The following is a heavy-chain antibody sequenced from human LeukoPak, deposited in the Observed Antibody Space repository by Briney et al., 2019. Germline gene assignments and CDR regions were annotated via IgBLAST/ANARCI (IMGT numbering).Heavy chain of an antibody. Sequence: GGSLQICCQGSGSTFTSYWIGGGRPLHGKGLEGMGIIYPGDSDTKESPSFQGQVTISADKSITTAYLQWSSLKPSDTAMYYCARRLLGYSYGYDGISWFDRWGQGTLVTVSS. CDR1: GSTFTSYW. CDR2: IYPGDSDT. D-gene: IGHD5-18*01. J-gene: IGHJ5*02. V-gene: IGHV5-51*01. CDR3: ARRLLGYSYGYDGISWFDR.